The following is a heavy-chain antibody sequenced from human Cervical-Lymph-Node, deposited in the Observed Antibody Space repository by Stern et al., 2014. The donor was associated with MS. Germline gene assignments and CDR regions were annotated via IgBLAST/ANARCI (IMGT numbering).Heavy chain of an antibody. V-gene: IGHV4-4*02. CDR3: ARVNSGYNWFDY. J-gene: IGHJ5*01. CDR1: GGSISNTNW. Sequence: QVQLQESGPGLVKPSGTLSLTCAVSGGSISNTNWWGWVRQTPGMGLERIGEIYHSGTTNFSPSLKSRVTMSVDKSKNQFSLELKSVTAADTAIYYCARVNSGYNWFDYWGQGTLVTVSS. D-gene: IGHD5-12*01. CDR2: IYHSGTT.